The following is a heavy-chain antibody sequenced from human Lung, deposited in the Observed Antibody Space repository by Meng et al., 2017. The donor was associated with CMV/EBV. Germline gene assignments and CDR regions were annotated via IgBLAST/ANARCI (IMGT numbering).Heavy chain of an antibody. J-gene: IGHJ4*02. Sequence: ASXXVSXKASGYTFTSYGISWVRQAPGQGLEWMGWISAYNGNTNYAQNLQGRVTMTTDTSTSTAYMELRSLRSDDTAVYYCARDIPDYYKTSGYYDSPDYXGQGXLVTVSS. CDR1: GYTFTSYG. V-gene: IGHV1-18*01. CDR3: ARDIPDYYKTSGYYDSPDY. CDR2: ISAYNGNT. D-gene: IGHD3-22*01.